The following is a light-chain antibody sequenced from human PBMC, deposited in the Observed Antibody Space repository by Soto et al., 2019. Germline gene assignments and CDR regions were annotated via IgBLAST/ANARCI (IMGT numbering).Light chain of an antibody. Sequence: EIVMTQSPATLSVSPGERATLSCRASQSVSSNLAWYQQKPGQAPRLLIYGASTRATGIPARFSGSGSGTGFTLTISTLQSEDFAFYYCQQYNNWQAFGQGTKVEIK. CDR2: GAS. CDR1: QSVSSN. CDR3: QQYNNWQA. V-gene: IGKV3-15*01. J-gene: IGKJ1*01.